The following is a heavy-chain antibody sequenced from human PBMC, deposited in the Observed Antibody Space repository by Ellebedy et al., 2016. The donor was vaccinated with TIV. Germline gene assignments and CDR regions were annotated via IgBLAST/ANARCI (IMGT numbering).Heavy chain of an antibody. D-gene: IGHD1-1*01. CDR1: GDSVSSIRGA. CDR2: TYYRSKWYN. J-gene: IGHJ4*02. V-gene: IGHV6-1*01. Sequence: SQTLSLTCAISGDSVSSIRGAWNWIRQSPSGGLEWLGRTYYRSKWYNEYEVSVQSRITINTDTSKNQFSLQLTSVTPEDTAFYYCARSRNGYGPPLDYWGQGTLVTVSS. CDR3: ARSRNGYGPPLDY.